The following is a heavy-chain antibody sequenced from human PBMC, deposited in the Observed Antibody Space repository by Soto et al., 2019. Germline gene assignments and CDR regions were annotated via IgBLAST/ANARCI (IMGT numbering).Heavy chain of an antibody. V-gene: IGHV4-39*01. Sequence: QLQLQESGPGLVKPSETLSLTCTVSGGSISSSSYYWGWIRQPPGKGLEWIGSIYYSGSTYYNPSLKSRATISVDTSKNQFSLKLSSVTAADTAVYYCASQYSSGWYSVAFDIWGQGTMVTVSS. CDR2: IYYSGST. D-gene: IGHD6-19*01. J-gene: IGHJ3*02. CDR1: GGSISSSSYY. CDR3: ASQYSSGWYSVAFDI.